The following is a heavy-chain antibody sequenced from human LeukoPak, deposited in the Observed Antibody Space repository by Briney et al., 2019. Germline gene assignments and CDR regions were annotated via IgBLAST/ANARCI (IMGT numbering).Heavy chain of an antibody. CDR2: ISAYNGNT. V-gene: IGHV1-18*01. D-gene: IGHD1-26*01. J-gene: IGHJ4*02. CDR1: GYTFTSYG. Sequence: ASVKVSCKASGYTFTSYGISWVRQAPGQGLEWMGWISAYNGNTNYAQKLQGRVTMTTDTSTSTAYMELRSLRSDDTAVYYCARDKRKWEPLRWPSSPYYFDYWGQGTLVTVSS. CDR3: ARDKRKWEPLRWPSSPYYFDY.